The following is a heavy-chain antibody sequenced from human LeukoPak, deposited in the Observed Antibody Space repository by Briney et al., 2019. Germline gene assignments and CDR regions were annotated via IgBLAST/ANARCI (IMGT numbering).Heavy chain of an antibody. D-gene: IGHD2-21*02. CDR3: ARSTGGDWYAFDI. Sequence: PGESLRLSCAASGFTFSTYSMNWVRQAPGKGLEWVSFISSSSSYIYYVDSVKGRFTISRHSAKNSLYLHMNSLRAEDTAVYYCARSTGGDWYAFDIWGQGTMVTVSS. V-gene: IGHV3-21*01. CDR2: ISSSSSYI. J-gene: IGHJ3*02. CDR1: GFTFSTYS.